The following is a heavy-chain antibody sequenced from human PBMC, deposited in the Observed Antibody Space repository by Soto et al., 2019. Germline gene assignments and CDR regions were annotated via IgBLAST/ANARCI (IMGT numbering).Heavy chain of an antibody. J-gene: IGHJ4*02. CDR2: ITGSGDYT. CDR3: ARRITSSFDY. CDR1: GFTFSIYN. V-gene: IGHV3-23*01. Sequence: EVQLLASGGGLVQPGVSLRLSCVASGFTFSIYNMNWVRQAPGKGLEWVSVITGSGDYTNYADSVKGRFTISRDNSKNTLYLQMNSLRAEDTAVYFCARRITSSFDYWGQGTLVTVSS. D-gene: IGHD1-20*01.